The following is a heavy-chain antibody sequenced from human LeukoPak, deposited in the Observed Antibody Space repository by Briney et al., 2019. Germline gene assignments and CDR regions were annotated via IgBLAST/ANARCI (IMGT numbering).Heavy chain of an antibody. J-gene: IGHJ5*02. V-gene: IGHV4-38-2*02. CDR1: GYSISSGYY. CDR3: ARDRFRRFDP. Sequence: PSETLSLTCTVSGYSISSGYYWGWIRQPPGKGLEWIGSIYHSGSTYYNPSLKSRVTISVDTSKNQFSLKLSSVTAADTAVYYCARDRFRRFDPWGQGTLVTVSS. CDR2: IYHSGST.